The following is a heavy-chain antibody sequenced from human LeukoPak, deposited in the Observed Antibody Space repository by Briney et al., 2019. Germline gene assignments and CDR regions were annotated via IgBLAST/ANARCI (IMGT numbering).Heavy chain of an antibody. CDR2: IIPIFGTA. J-gene: IGHJ5*02. CDR1: GGTFSSYA. Sequence: GAPVKVSCKASGGTFSSYAISWVRQAPGQGLEWMGGIIPIFGTANYAQKFQGRVTITTDESTSTAYMELSSLRSEDTAVYYCAREGYCSGGSCYPGYNWFDPWGQGTLVTVSS. CDR3: AREGYCSGGSCYPGYNWFDP. V-gene: IGHV1-69*05. D-gene: IGHD2-15*01.